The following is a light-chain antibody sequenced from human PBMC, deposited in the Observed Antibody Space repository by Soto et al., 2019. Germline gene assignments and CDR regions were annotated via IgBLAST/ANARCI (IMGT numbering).Light chain of an antibody. Sequence: EIVLTQSPATLSLSPGERATLSCRASQSVSNYLAWYQQKPGQAPRLLIYDASNRATGIPARFSGSGSGTDFTLAISSLAPEDSAVYYCQQRSGWPTFGQGTKVEIK. CDR1: QSVSNY. J-gene: IGKJ1*01. V-gene: IGKV3-11*01. CDR3: QQRSGWPT. CDR2: DAS.